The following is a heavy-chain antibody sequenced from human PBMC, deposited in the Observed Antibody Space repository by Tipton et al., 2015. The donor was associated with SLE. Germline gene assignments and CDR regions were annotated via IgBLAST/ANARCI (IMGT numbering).Heavy chain of an antibody. J-gene: IGHJ4*02. CDR3: ARLGIAVAGPTDY. CDR1: GGSISSSSYY. CDR2: IYYSGNT. D-gene: IGHD6-19*01. Sequence: TLSLTCTVSGGSISSSSYYWGWNRQPPGKGLEWIGSIYYSGNTYYNPSLKSRVTISVDTSKNQFSLKLSSVTAADTAVYYCARLGIAVAGPTDYWGQGTLVTVSS. V-gene: IGHV4-39*07.